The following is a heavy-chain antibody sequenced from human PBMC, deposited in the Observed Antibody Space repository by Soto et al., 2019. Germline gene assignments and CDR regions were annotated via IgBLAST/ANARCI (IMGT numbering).Heavy chain of an antibody. CDR3: ARDRGITRVHYYCYAMDA. CDR2: INSRNQST. D-gene: IGHD3-16*01. CDR1: GYTFNDYG. V-gene: IGHV1-18*01. J-gene: IGHJ6*02. Sequence: QLQLVQSGTEVRKPGASVKVTCKASGYTFNDYGVSWVRQAPGQGLEWLGWINSRNQSTEVAQRFKERVIMTTDSSTTTAYRELRGLKSDDTATYYCARDRGITRVHYYCYAMDAWGQGTTVIVSS.